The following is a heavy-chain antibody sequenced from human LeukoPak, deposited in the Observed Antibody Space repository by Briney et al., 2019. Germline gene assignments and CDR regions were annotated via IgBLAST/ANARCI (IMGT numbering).Heavy chain of an antibody. V-gene: IGHV4-34*01. D-gene: IGHD3-10*01. CDR3: ARGPASGSNFAWFDP. J-gene: IGHJ5*02. CDR1: GGSLSNYY. CDR2: INHSGST. Sequence: SETLSLTCAVYGGSLSNYYWSWIRQPPGKGLEWIGEINHSGSTNYNPSLKSRVTISVDMSKNQFSLELSFVTAADTAVYYCARGPASGSNFAWFDPWGQGTLVTVSS.